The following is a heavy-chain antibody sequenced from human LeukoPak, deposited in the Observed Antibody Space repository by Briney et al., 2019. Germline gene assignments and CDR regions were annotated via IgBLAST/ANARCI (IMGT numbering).Heavy chain of an antibody. J-gene: IGHJ4*02. CDR1: GYTFTSYY. D-gene: IGHD1-26*01. V-gene: IGHV1-46*01. CDR2: INPSGGST. Sequence: GASVKVSCKASGYTFTSYYMHWVRQAPGQGLEWMGIINPSGGSTSYAQKFQGRVTMTRDTSTSTVYMELSSLRSEDTAVYYCARGWTFPDPIVGPTTGYPDYWGQGTLVTVSS. CDR3: ARGWTFPDPIVGPTTGYPDY.